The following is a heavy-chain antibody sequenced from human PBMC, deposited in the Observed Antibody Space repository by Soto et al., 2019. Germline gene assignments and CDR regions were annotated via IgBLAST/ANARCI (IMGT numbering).Heavy chain of an antibody. CDR3: ARQNYYYGMDA. J-gene: IGHJ6*02. CDR1: GYSFTSYW. V-gene: IGHV5-51*01. Sequence: GEALKISCEGSGYSFTSYWSGWVRQIPGKGLEWMGIIYPGDSDTRYSPSFQGQVTISADKSISTAYLQWSSLKASDTAMYYCARQNYYYGMDAWGQGTTVTVSS. CDR2: IYPGDSDT.